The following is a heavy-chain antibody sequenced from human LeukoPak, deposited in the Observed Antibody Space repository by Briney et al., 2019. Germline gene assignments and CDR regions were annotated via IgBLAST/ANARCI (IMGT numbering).Heavy chain of an antibody. J-gene: IGHJ5*02. D-gene: IGHD3-10*01. CDR1: GFTFSSYA. CDR2: ISYDGSNK. Sequence: QSGGSLRLSCAASGFTFSSYAMHWVRQAPGKGLEWVAVISYDGSNKYYADSVKGRFTISRDNSKNTLYLQMNSLRAEDTAVYYCARGRGVTMVRGLKTNWFDPWGQGTLATVSS. CDR3: ARGRGVTMVRGLKTNWFDP. V-gene: IGHV3-30*04.